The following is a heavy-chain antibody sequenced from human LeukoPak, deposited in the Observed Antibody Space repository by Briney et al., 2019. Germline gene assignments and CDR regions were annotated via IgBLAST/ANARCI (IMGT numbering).Heavy chain of an antibody. Sequence: SETLSLTCAVYGGSFSGYYWSWIRQPPGKGLEWIGEINHSGSTNYNPSLKSRVTIPVDTSKNQFSLKLSSVTAADTAVYYCARGGTLRYFDWLSDAFDIWGQGTMVTVSS. J-gene: IGHJ3*02. CDR1: GGSFSGYY. CDR3: ARGGTLRYFDWLSDAFDI. V-gene: IGHV4-34*01. D-gene: IGHD3-9*01. CDR2: INHSGST.